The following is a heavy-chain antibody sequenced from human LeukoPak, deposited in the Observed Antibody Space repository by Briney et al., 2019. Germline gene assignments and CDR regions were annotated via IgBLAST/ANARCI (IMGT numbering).Heavy chain of an antibody. D-gene: IGHD1-26*01. J-gene: IGHJ4*02. CDR3: ARQRRVGATLDY. CDR2: IYDGGTT. CDR1: GGSISSSNHH. V-gene: IGHV4-39*01. Sequence: SETLSLTCSVSGGSISSSNHHWGWIRQPPGTGLEWIGTIYDGGTTYYNPSLKSRVTISVGTSKNQFSLKLSSVTAADTAVYYCARQRRVGATLDYWGQGTLVTVSS.